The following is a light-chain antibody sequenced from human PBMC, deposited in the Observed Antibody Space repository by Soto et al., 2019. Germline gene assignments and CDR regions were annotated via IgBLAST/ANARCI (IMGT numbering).Light chain of an antibody. CDR3: QQYYSDPRT. Sequence: AIRMTQSPSSPSASTGDRVTITCRASQGISSYLAWYQQKPGKAPKLLIYAASTLQSGVPSRFSGSGSGTDFTLTISCLQSEDFATYYCQQYYSDPRTLGQATXV. J-gene: IGKJ1*01. CDR1: QGISSY. CDR2: AAS. V-gene: IGKV1-8*01.